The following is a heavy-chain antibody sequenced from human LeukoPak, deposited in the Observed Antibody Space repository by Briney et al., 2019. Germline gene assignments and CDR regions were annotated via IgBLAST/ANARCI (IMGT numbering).Heavy chain of an antibody. CDR2: IYHSGST. CDR3: ARVMTSLGYCSGGSCYQGHFDY. V-gene: IGHV4-59*12. CDR1: GGSISSYY. Sequence: PSETLSLTCTVSGGSISSYYWSWIRQPPGKGLEWIGEIYHSGSTNYNPSLKSRVTISVDKSKNQFSLKLSSVTAADTAVYYCARVMTSLGYCSGGSCYQGHFDYWGQGTLVTVSS. D-gene: IGHD2-15*01. J-gene: IGHJ4*02.